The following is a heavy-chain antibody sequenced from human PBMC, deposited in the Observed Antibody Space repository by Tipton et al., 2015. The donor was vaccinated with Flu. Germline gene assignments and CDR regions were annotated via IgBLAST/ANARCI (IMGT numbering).Heavy chain of an antibody. J-gene: IGHJ5*02. V-gene: IGHV6-1*01. Sequence: GLVKPSQTLSLTCAISGDSVSSNSAAWNWIRQSPSRGLEWLGRTYYRSKWYNDYAVSVKSRITINPDTSKNQFSLQLNSVTPEDTAVYYCAREGPTRAFGVVIIFWFDPWGQGTLVTVSS. CDR1: GDSVSSNSAA. D-gene: IGHD3-3*01. CDR3: AREGPTRAFGVVIIFWFDP. CDR2: TYYRSKWYN.